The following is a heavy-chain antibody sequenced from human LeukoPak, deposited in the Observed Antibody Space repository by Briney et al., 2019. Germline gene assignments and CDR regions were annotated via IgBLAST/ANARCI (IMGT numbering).Heavy chain of an antibody. J-gene: IGHJ4*02. D-gene: IGHD5-18*01. CDR2: ISGSGGST. CDR1: GFTFSSYA. V-gene: IGHV3-23*01. Sequence: PGGSLRLSCAASGFTFSSYAMSWVRQAPGKGLEWVSAISGSGGSTYYADSVKGRFTISRDNSKSTLYLQMNSLRAEDTAVYYCAKDNRGYSYGYIFDYWGQGTLVTVSS. CDR3: AKDNRGYSYGYIFDY.